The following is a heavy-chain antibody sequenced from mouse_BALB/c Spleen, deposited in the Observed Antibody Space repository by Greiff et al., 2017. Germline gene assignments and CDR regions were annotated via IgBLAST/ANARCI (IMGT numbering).Heavy chain of an antibody. V-gene: IGHV5-12-2*01. CDR2: ISNGGGST. CDR1: GFTFSSYT. CDR3: ARHYGYYVRWYFDV. J-gene: IGHJ1*01. Sequence: DVMLVESGGGLVQPGGSLKLSCAASGFTFSSYTMSWVRQTPEKRLEWVAYISNGGGSTYYPDTVKGRFTISRDNAKNTLYLQMSSLKSEDTAMYYCARHYGYYVRWYFDVWGAGTTVTVSS. D-gene: IGHD2-3*01.